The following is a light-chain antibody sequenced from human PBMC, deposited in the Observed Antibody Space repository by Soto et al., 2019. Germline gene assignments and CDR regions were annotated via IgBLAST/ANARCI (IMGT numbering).Light chain of an antibody. J-gene: IGKJ4*01. CDR1: QGISSY. CDR3: QQLNSYPLT. CDR2: AAF. Sequence: QLTQSPSSLSASVGDRVTITCRASQGISSYLAWYQQKSGKAPKVLIYAAFTLQSGAPSRFSGRGSGTDFTLTISSLQPEDFATYYCQQLNSYPLTFGGGTKVDIK. V-gene: IGKV1-9*01.